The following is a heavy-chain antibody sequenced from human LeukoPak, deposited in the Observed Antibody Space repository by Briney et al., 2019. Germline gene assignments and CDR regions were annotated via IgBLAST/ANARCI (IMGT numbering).Heavy chain of an antibody. V-gene: IGHV1-8*01. CDR1: GYTFSSYD. CDR3: AMVAGSFDY. CDR2: MNPNSGNT. J-gene: IGHJ4*02. Sequence: GASVKVSCKASGYTFSSYDINWVRQATGQGVEWRGWMNPNSGNTGYAQKFQRRVTMTRNTYIRTAYRELSSLRSEDTAVYYCAMVAGSFDYWGQGTLVTVSS. D-gene: IGHD2-15*01.